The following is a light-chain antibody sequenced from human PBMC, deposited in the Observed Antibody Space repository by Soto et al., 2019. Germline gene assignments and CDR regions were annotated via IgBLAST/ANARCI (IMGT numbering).Light chain of an antibody. Sequence: QSALTQPPSASGSPGQSVTISCTGTSSDVGGYNYVSWYQQHPGKAPKLMISEVSKRPSGVPDRFSGSKSGNTASLTVSGLQVEDEADYYCSSFAGNNNLVFGGGTKLTV. V-gene: IGLV2-8*01. J-gene: IGLJ2*01. CDR3: SSFAGNNNLV. CDR1: SSDVGGYNY. CDR2: EVS.